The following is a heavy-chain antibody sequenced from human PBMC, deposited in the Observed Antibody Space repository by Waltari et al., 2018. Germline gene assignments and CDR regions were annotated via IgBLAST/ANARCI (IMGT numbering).Heavy chain of an antibody. J-gene: IGHJ6*03. CDR2: INHSGRP. Sequence: QVQLQQWGAGLLKPSETLSLTCAVYGGSFSGYYWSWIRQPPGKGLEWIGEINHSGRPNYNPSRKSRVTISVDTSKNQFSLKLSSVTAADTAVYYCARRPYYYDSSGYYYYYYYMDVWGKGTTVTVSS. D-gene: IGHD3-22*01. V-gene: IGHV4-34*01. CDR1: GGSFSGYY. CDR3: ARRPYYYDSSGYYYYYYYMDV.